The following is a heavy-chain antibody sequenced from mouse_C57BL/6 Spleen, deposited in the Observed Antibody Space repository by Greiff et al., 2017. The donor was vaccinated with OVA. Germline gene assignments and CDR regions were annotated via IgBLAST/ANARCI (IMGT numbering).Heavy chain of an antibody. Sequence: ESGPGLVKPSQSLSLTCSVTGYSITSGYYWNWIRQFPGNKLEWMGYISYDGSNNYNPSLKNRISITRDTSKNQFFLKLNSVTTEDTATYYCARGGFYLYAMDYWGQGTSVTVSS. D-gene: IGHD5-5*01. CDR2: ISYDGSN. V-gene: IGHV3-6*01. J-gene: IGHJ4*01. CDR3: ARGGFYLYAMDY. CDR1: GYSITSGYY.